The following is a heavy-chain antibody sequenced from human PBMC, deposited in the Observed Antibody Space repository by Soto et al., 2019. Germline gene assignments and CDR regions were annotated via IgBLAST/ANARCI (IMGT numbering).Heavy chain of an antibody. CDR2: INPNSGGT. CDR1: GYTFTGYY. Sequence: ASVKVSCKASGYTFTGYYMHWVRQAPGQGLEWMGWINPNSGGTNYAQKLQGRVTMTTDTSTSTAYMELRSLRSDDTAVYYCARAGSGSYYFLSGNYYYYGMDVWGQGTTVTVSS. J-gene: IGHJ6*02. CDR3: ARAGSGSYYFLSGNYYYYGMDV. V-gene: IGHV1-2*02. D-gene: IGHD1-26*01.